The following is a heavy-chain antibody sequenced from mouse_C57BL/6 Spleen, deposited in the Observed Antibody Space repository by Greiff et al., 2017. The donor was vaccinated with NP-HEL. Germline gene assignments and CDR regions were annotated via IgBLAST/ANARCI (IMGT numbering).Heavy chain of an antibody. Sequence: EVQLQQSGPELVKPGASVKISCKASGYTFTDYYMNWVKQSHGKSLEWIGDINPNNGGTSYNQKFKGKATLTVDKSSSTAYLELRSLTSEDSAVYYCARSSIVRRYFDYWGQGTTLPVSS. J-gene: IGHJ2*01. CDR2: INPNNGGT. V-gene: IGHV1-26*01. CDR1: GYTFTDYY. CDR3: ARSSIVRRYFDY. D-gene: IGHD2-5*01.